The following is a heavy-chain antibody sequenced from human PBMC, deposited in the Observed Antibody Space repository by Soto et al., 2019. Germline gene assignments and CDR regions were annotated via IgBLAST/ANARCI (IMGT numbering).Heavy chain of an antibody. J-gene: IGHJ2*01. Sequence: QVQLVESGGGVVQPGRSLRLSCAASGFTFSSYAMHWVRQAPGKGLEWVAVISYDGSNKYYADSVKGRFTISRDNSKNTLYLQMNSLIAEDTAVYYCARGYSSSSWYFDLWGRGTLVTVSS. V-gene: IGHV3-30-3*01. CDR3: ARGYSSSSWYFDL. CDR2: ISYDGSNK. CDR1: GFTFSSYA. D-gene: IGHD6-13*01.